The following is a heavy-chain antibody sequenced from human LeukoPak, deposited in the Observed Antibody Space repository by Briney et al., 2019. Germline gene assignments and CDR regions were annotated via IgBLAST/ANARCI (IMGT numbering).Heavy chain of an antibody. D-gene: IGHD3-3*01. CDR1: GFTFSSYG. Sequence: PGGSLRLSCAASGFTFSSYGMHWVRQAPGKGLEWVAVIWYDGSNKYYADSVKGRFTISRDNSKNTLYLQMNSLRAEDTAVYYCARGNYDFWSGPLYFDYWGQGTLVTVSS. J-gene: IGHJ4*02. CDR3: ARGNYDFWSGPLYFDY. V-gene: IGHV3-33*01. CDR2: IWYDGSNK.